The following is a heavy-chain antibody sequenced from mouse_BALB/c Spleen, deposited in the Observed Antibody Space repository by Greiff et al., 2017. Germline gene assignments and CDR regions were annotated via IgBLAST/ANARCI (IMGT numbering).Heavy chain of an antibody. CDR3: VRGHYDYDEGSWFAY. J-gene: IGHJ3*01. CDR2: IRSKSNNYAT. Sequence: EVQLVESGGGLVQPKGSLKLSCAASGFTFNTYAMHWVCQAPGKGLEWVARIRSKSNNYATYYADSVKDRFTISRDDSQSMLYLQMNNLKTEDTAMYYCVRGHYDYDEGSWFAYWGQGTLVTVSA. D-gene: IGHD2-4*01. V-gene: IGHV10-3*03. CDR1: GFTFNTYA.